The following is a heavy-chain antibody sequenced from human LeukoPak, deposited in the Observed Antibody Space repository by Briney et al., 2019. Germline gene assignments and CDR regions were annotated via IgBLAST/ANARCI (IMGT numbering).Heavy chain of an antibody. V-gene: IGHV3-23*01. J-gene: IGHJ4*02. CDR1: GFAFSSYA. D-gene: IGHD2-15*01. Sequence: PGGSLRLSCAACGFAFSSYAMSWVRQAPGKGLEWVSAISGSGGSTYYADSVKGRFTISRDNSKNTLYLRMNSLRAEDTAVYYCAKPVGYCSSGSCSSGPFDYWGQGTLVTVSS. CDR3: AKPVGYCSSGSCSSGPFDY. CDR2: ISGSGGST.